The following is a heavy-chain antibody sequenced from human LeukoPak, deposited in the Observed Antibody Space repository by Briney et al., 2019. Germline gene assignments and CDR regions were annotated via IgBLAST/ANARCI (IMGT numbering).Heavy chain of an antibody. CDR2: IYYSGST. CDR1: GGSISSSSYY. Sequence: SETLSLTCTVSGGSISSSSYYWDWIRQPPGKGLEWIGSIYYSGSTYYNPSLKSRVTISVDTSKNQFSLKLSSVTAADTAVYYCARKLRYYYGMDVWGQGTTVTVSS. V-gene: IGHV4-39*07. J-gene: IGHJ6*02. D-gene: IGHD5-12*01. CDR3: ARKLRYYYGMDV.